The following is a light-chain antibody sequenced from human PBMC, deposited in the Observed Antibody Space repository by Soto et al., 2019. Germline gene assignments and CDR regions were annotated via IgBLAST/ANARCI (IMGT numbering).Light chain of an antibody. J-gene: IGKJ1*01. CDR2: AAS. CDR3: QHYNTYPWT. V-gene: IGKV1-9*01. Sequence: DIQLTQSPSFLSASVGDRVTITCRASQGISSYLAWYQQKPGKAPKLLIYAASTLQSGVPSRFSGSGFGTDFTLTISSLQPGDFATYYCQHYNTYPWTFGQGTKVDIK. CDR1: QGISSY.